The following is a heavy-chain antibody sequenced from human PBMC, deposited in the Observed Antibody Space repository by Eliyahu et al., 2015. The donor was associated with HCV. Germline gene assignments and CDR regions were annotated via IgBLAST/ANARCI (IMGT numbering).Heavy chain of an antibody. J-gene: IGHJ4*02. D-gene: IGHD3-16*02. CDR1: GGFYSGYY. CDR3: ARSMGGSYREGPFDS. CDR2: INHGGST. Sequence: GGFYSGYYWGWIRQSPGKGLEWIGEINHGGSTNYNPSLKSRVTISVDTSKKQLSLELSSVTAADTALYYCARSMGGSYREGPFDSWGQGSLVTVSS. V-gene: IGHV4-34*01.